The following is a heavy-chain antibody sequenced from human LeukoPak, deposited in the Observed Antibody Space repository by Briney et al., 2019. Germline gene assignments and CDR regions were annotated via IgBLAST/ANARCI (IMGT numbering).Heavy chain of an antibody. CDR2: ISGSGGGT. D-gene: IGHD2-15*01. CDR1: GFTFSSSA. Sequence: GGSLRLSCADSGFTFSSSAVCWVRQAPGKGLEWVSDISGSGGGTYYADSVKGRFTLSRDNSKNTLYLQMNSLRAEDTAVYYCAKVGYCSGGSCYWGHFDYWGQGTLVTVSS. V-gene: IGHV3-23*01. CDR3: AKVGYCSGGSCYWGHFDY. J-gene: IGHJ4*02.